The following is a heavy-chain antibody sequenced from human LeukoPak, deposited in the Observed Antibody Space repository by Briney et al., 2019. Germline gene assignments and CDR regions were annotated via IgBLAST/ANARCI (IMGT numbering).Heavy chain of an antibody. D-gene: IGHD2-15*01. V-gene: IGHV4-30-2*01. CDR3: ARDLAGGKSY. J-gene: IGHJ4*02. CDR2: IYHSGST. CDR1: GGSFSTGGYY. Sequence: SQTLSLTCTVSGGSFSTGGYYWAWIRQPPGKGLEWIGYIYHSGSTYYNPSLKSRVTISVDTSKNQFSLKLCSVTAADTAFYYCARDLAGGKSYWGQGTLVTVSS.